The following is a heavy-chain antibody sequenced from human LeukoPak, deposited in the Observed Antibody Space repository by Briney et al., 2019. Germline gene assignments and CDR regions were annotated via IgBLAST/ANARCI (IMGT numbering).Heavy chain of an antibody. D-gene: IGHD6-6*01. Sequence: SQTLSLTCTVSGGSISSGSYYWSWIRQPAGKGLEWVGHIYTSGRTNYNPSLKSRVTISVDTSKNQFSLKLSSVTAADTAVYYCARGGGLDYYYYYMDVWGKGTTVTISS. J-gene: IGHJ6*03. CDR3: ARGGGLDYYYYYMDV. CDR2: IYTSGRT. CDR1: GGSISSGSYY. V-gene: IGHV4-61*09.